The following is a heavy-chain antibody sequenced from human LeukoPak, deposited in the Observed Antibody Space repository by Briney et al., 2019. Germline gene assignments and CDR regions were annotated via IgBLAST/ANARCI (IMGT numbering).Heavy chain of an antibody. D-gene: IGHD3-10*01. Sequence: GGSLRLSCAASGFTFSSFGMHWVRQAPGKGLEWVAFIRYDGSNNYYADSVKGRFTISGDNSKNTLFLQMNSLREEDTAVYYCAKESYGSGKVDPWGQGALVTVSS. V-gene: IGHV3-30*02. CDR2: IRYDGSNN. CDR3: AKESYGSGKVDP. CDR1: GFTFSSFG. J-gene: IGHJ5*02.